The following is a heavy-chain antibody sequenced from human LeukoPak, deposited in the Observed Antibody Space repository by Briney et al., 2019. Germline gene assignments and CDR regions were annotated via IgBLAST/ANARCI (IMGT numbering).Heavy chain of an antibody. CDR2: IWYDGSNK. J-gene: IGHJ4*02. V-gene: IGHV3-33*01. CDR3: AREGYGDYVRVFDY. Sequence: GGSLRLSCAASGFTFSSYGMHWVRQAPGKGLEWVAVIWYDGSNKYYADSVKGRFTISRDNSKNTLYLQMNGPRAEDTAVYYCAREGYGDYVRVFDYWGQGTLVTVSS. D-gene: IGHD4-17*01. CDR1: GFTFSSYG.